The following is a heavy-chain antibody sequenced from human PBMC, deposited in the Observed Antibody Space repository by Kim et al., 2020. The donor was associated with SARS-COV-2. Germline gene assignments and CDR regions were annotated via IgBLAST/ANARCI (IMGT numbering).Heavy chain of an antibody. J-gene: IGHJ3*02. D-gene: IGHD2-15*01. CDR2: IYPGDSDT. V-gene: IGHV5-51*01. Sequence: GESLKISCKGSGYSFTSYWIGWVRQMPGKGLEWMGIIYPGDSDTRYSPSFQGQVTISADKPISTAYLQWSSLKASDTAMYYCARRETGYCSGGSCHRGAFDIWGQGTMVTVSS. CDR1: GYSFTSYW. CDR3: ARRETGYCSGGSCHRGAFDI.